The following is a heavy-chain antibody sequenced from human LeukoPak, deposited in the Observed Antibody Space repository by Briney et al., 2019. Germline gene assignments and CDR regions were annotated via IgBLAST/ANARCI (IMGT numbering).Heavy chain of an antibody. CDR3: ATLAYGPDY. D-gene: IGHD3-10*01. V-gene: IGHV3-74*01. CDR2: IDSDGHTT. Sequence: PGGSLRLSCAASGFTFSRYWMHWVCQAPGKGLVWVSGIDSDGHTTFYADYVKGRFTISRDNARNTLFLQMNSLGAGDTAVYYCATLAYGPDYWGQGTLVTVSS. J-gene: IGHJ4*02. CDR1: GFTFSRYW.